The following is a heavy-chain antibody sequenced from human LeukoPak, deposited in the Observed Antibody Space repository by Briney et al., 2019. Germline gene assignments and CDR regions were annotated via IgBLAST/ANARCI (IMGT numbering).Heavy chain of an antibody. CDR1: GGSFSGYY. V-gene: IGHV4-34*01. D-gene: IGHD1-1*01. Sequence: PSETLSLTCAVYGGSFSGYYWSWIRQPPGKGLEWIGEINHSGSTNYNPSLKSRVTISVDTSKNQFSLKLSSVTAADTAVYYCARNYNLDVWGQGTTVTVSS. CDR2: INHSGST. CDR3: ARNYNLDV. J-gene: IGHJ6*02.